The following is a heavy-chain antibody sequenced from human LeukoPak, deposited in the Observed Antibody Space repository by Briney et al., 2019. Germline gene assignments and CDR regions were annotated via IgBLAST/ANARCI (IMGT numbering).Heavy chain of an antibody. CDR1: GDSISGSNYY. Sequence: SESLSLTCTVTGDSISGSNYYWAWIRQSPGKGLEWIGSLYRYGSTYYNPSFKSRVTMSVDTSRNEFSLKVTSVTAADTAVYYCARDRGKWPHDAFDIWGQGTMVTVSS. CDR3: ARDRGKWPHDAFDI. V-gene: IGHV4-39*07. CDR2: LYRYGST. D-gene: IGHD5-12*01. J-gene: IGHJ3*02.